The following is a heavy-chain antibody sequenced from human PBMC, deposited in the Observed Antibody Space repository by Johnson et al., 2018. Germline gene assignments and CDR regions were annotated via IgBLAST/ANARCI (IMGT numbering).Heavy chain of an antibody. J-gene: IGHJ6*03. CDR3: ARPYPPGFYYYYMDV. CDR2: ISYDGSNK. Sequence: QVQLVESGGGVVQPGRSLRLSCAASGFTFSSYAMHWVRQAPGKGLEWVAVISYDGSNKYYADSVKGRFTISSDNSKNTLYLQMNSRRAEDTAVYYSARPYPPGFYYYYMDVWGKGTTVTVSS. V-gene: IGHV3-30-3*01. CDR1: GFTFSSYA. D-gene: IGHD5-12*01.